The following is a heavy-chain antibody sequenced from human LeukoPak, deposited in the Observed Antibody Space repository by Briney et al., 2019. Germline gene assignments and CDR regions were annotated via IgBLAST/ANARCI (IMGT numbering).Heavy chain of an antibody. Sequence: VGSLRLSCAASGFTFSSYSMNWVRQAPGKGLEWVSSISSSSSYIYYPDSVKGRFTNSRDNAKNSLYLQMNSLRAEDTAVYYCARAAGDSSGYYPNWFDPWGQGTLVTAST. CDR2: ISSSSSYI. D-gene: IGHD3-22*01. J-gene: IGHJ5*02. CDR1: GFTFSSYS. CDR3: ARAAGDSSGYYPNWFDP. V-gene: IGHV3-21*01.